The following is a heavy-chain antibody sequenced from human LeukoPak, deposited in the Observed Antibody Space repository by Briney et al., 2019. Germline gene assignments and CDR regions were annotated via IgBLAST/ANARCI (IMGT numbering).Heavy chain of an antibody. Sequence: GGSRRLSCAASGFTFHHYSMHWVRQPPGKGLEWVSLSWDGGITYYADSVRGRFTISRDNSKNSLSLEMNSLRTEDTALYYCAKDSNTGGYSFGSWGQGTLVTVTS. CDR1: GFTFHHYS. CDR2: SWDGGIT. D-gene: IGHD5-12*01. V-gene: IGHV3-43*01. J-gene: IGHJ4*02. CDR3: AKDSNTGGYSFGS.